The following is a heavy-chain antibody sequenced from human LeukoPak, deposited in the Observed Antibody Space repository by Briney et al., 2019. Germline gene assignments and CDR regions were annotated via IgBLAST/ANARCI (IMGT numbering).Heavy chain of an antibody. CDR3: ARHRSGSFPH. D-gene: IGHD1-26*01. Sequence: SETLSLTCTVSGGSISSYYWSWIRQPPGQGLEWIGYIYHSGSTNYNPSLESRVTISVDTSKNQFSLKLSSVTAADTAVYYCARHRSGSFPHWGQGTLVTVSS. CDR1: GGSISSYY. CDR2: IYHSGST. V-gene: IGHV4-59*08. J-gene: IGHJ4*02.